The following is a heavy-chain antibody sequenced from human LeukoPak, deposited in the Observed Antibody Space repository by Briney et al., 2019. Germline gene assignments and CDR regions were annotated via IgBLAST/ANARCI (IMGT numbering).Heavy chain of an antibody. J-gene: IGHJ4*03. CDR3: ARVGYSNSYDY. CDR1: GYTFTNFD. D-gene: IGHD4-11*01. CDR2: MNPNTGNA. Sequence: WASVTVSCKASGYTFTNFDINWVRQAPGQGLEWMGWMNPNTGNAGYAQKFQDRVTITWDASISTAYMDLSSLRSEDTAVYYCARVGYSNSYDYWGQGTTVTVSS. V-gene: IGHV1-8*03.